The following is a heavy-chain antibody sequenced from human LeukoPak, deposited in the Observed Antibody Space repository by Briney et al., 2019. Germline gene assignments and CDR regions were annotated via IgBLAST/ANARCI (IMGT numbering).Heavy chain of an antibody. CDR3: ARDTRTVRAAGPRGDYYYYYMDV. D-gene: IGHD6-13*01. CDR2: IYTSGST. Sequence: SETLSLTCTVSGGSISSYYWSWIRQPAGKGLGWIGRIYTSGSTNYNPSLKSRVTMSVDTSKNQFSLKLSSVTAADTAVYYCARDTRTVRAAGPRGDYYYYYMDVWGEATTVTVSS. CDR1: GGSISSYY. J-gene: IGHJ6*03. V-gene: IGHV4-4*07.